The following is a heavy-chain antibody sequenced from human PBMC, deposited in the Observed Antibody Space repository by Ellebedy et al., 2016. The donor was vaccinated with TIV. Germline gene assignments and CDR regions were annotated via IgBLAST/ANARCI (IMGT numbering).Heavy chain of an antibody. CDR1: GFTFSSYW. Sequence: GESLKISCAASGFTFSSYWMSWVRQAPGKGLEWVANIKQDGSEKYYVDSVKGRFTISRDNAKNSLYLQMNSLRAEDTAVYYCARYCSSTSCPSDYWGQGTLVTVSS. D-gene: IGHD2-2*01. CDR3: ARYCSSTSCPSDY. J-gene: IGHJ4*02. CDR2: IKQDGSEK. V-gene: IGHV3-7*01.